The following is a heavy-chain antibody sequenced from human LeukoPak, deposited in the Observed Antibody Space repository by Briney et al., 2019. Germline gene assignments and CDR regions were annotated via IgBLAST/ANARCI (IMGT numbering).Heavy chain of an antibody. CDR3: ARSYSNHLFGMDV. V-gene: IGHV3-66*01. Sequence: GGSLRLSCAASGFAVSSYYMTWVRQAPGKGLEWVSVIYSGGSTYYADSVKGRVAISRDNSKNTVFLQMNSVRAEDTAVYYCARSYSNHLFGMDVWGQGTTVTVSS. CDR2: IYSGGST. CDR1: GFAVSSYY. D-gene: IGHD4-11*01. J-gene: IGHJ6*02.